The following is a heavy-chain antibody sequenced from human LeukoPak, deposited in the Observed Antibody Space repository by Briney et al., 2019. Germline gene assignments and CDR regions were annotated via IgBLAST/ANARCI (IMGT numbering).Heavy chain of an antibody. V-gene: IGHV3-23*01. CDR2: ISGSGDNT. D-gene: IGHD1-26*01. CDR3: ARCGNYWDFES. Sequence: GGSLRLSCAASGFTFSSYSMNWVRQAPGKGLEWVSAISGSGDNTYYADSVKGRFTISRDNNTLYLRMNSLRAEDTATYYCARCGNYWDFESWGQGTLVTVSS. J-gene: IGHJ4*02. CDR1: GFTFSSYS.